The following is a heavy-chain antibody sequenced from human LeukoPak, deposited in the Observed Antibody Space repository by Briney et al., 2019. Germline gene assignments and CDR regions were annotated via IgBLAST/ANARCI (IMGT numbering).Heavy chain of an antibody. CDR2: INHSRST. CDR3: ARGGGSYFCDI. Sequence: SETLSLTCAVYGGSFSGYYWSWIRQSPGKGLEWIGEINHSRSTNYNPSLKSRVTISVDTSKNQFSLKLSSVTATDTAVYYCARGGGSYFCDIWGQGTVVTVSS. CDR1: GGSFSGYY. D-gene: IGHD1-26*01. V-gene: IGHV4-34*01. J-gene: IGHJ3*02.